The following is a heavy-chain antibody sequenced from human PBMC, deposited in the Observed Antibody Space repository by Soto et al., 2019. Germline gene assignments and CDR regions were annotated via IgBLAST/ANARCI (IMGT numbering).Heavy chain of an antibody. D-gene: IGHD1-20*01. CDR3: ARWVEVSLDYFDS. CDR2: IYHSGRT. CDR1: GGSMSNGYYY. J-gene: IGHJ4*02. V-gene: IGHV4-31*03. Sequence: SETLSLTCTVSGGSMSNGYYYWSWVRQNPGKGLEWIGHIYHSGRTYYNPSLKSRVGILVDTSKNQFSLNLNSVTAADTAVYYCARWVEVSLDYFDSWGQGTPVTVSS.